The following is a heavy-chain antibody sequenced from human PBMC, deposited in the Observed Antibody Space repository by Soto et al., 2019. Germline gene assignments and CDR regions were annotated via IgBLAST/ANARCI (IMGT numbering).Heavy chain of an antibody. Sequence: KTSETLSLTCTVSGGSISSSSYYWGWIRQPPGKGLEWIGSIYYSGSTYYNPSLKSRVTISVDTSKNQFSLKLSSVTAADTAVYYCVGNRVSGKGGVRYSSSWSSYYYGMDVWGQGTTVTVSS. D-gene: IGHD6-13*01. V-gene: IGHV4-39*01. CDR1: GGSISSSSYY. J-gene: IGHJ6*02. CDR2: IYYSGST. CDR3: VGNRVSGKGGVRYSSSWSSYYYGMDV.